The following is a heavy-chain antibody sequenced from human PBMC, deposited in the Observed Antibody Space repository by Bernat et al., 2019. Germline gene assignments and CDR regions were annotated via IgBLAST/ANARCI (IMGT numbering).Heavy chain of an antibody. V-gene: IGHV4-34*01. CDR3: ARAGYCSGGSCYLFDY. CDR2: INHSGST. CDR1: GGSFSGYY. J-gene: IGHJ4*02. D-gene: IGHD2-15*01. Sequence: QLQQWGAGLLKPSETLSLTCAVYGGSFSGYYWSWIRQPPGKGLEWIGEINHSGSTNYNPSLKSRVTISVDTSTNQFSLKRSSVTAADTAVYYCARAGYCSGGSCYLFDYWGQGTLVTVSS.